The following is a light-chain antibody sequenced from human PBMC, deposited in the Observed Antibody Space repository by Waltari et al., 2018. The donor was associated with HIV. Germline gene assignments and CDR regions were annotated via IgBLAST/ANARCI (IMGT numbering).Light chain of an antibody. J-gene: IGLJ2*01. CDR2: RND. Sequence: SVVTQPPSASGTPGQRVTISCSGNTPNIGSNYVFWYQHLPGTAPKPLIHRNDQRPSGVPDRFSGSTSGTSASLAISGLRSEDEADYYCVTWDDSLRGVVFGGGTKVAVL. CDR1: TPNIGSNY. V-gene: IGLV1-47*01. CDR3: VTWDDSLRGVV.